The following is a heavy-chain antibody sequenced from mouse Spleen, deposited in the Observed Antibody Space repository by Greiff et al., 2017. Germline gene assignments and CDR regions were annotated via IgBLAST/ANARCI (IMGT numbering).Heavy chain of an antibody. CDR3: ATTVVAQRYYFDY. J-gene: IGHJ2*01. D-gene: IGHD1-1*01. CDR2: ISSGSSTI. CDR1: GFTFSDYG. V-gene: IGHV5-17*01. Sequence: EVMLVESGGGLVKPGGSLKLSCAASGFTFSDYGMHWVRQAPEKGLEWVAYISSGSSTIYYADTVKGRFTISRDNAKNTLFLQMTSLRSEDTAMYYCATTVVAQRYYFDYWGQGTTLTVSS.